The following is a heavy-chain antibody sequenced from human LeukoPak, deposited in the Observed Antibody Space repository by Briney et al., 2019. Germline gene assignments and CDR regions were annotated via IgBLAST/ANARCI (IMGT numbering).Heavy chain of an antibody. CDR2: IYYSGST. Sequence: KPSETLSLTCTVSGGSISSYYWSWIRQPPGKGLEWIGYIYYSGSTNYNPSLKSRVTISVDTSKNQFSLKLSSVTAADTAVYFCARIRDGYNLDAFDVWGQGTMFTVSS. J-gene: IGHJ3*01. V-gene: IGHV4-59*01. CDR1: GGSISSYY. D-gene: IGHD5-24*01. CDR3: ARIRDGYNLDAFDV.